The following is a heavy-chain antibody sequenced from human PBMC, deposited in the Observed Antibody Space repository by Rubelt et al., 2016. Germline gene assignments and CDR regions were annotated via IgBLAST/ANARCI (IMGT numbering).Heavy chain of an antibody. Sequence: VQLVQSGAEVKKPGASVKVSCKASGYTFTSYAMHWVRQAPGQRLESMGWINAGNGNTKYSQKFQGRVTITRDTSASTAYMGLSSLRSEETAVYYCARMRGPYSSSGGEFDPWGQGTLVTVSS. V-gene: IGHV1-3*01. D-gene: IGHD6-13*01. CDR1: GYTFTSYA. CDR2: INAGNGNT. CDR3: ARMRGPYSSSGGEFDP. J-gene: IGHJ5*02.